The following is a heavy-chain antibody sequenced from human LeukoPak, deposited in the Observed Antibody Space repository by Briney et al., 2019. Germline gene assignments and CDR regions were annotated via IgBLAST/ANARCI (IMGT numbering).Heavy chain of an antibody. CDR3: ARGVWSSHNKEYFLDY. D-gene: IGHD2-2*01. V-gene: IGHV1-3*01. J-gene: IGHJ4*02. Sequence: ASVKVSCKTSGYTFDIYAMNWVRQAPGQRPEWMGWINAGNGKTKYPQSFQGRVTITRDTSASTAYMELSSLRSEDTAVYYCARGVWSSHNKEYFLDYWGQGTLVTVSS. CDR1: GYTFDIYA. CDR2: INAGNGKT.